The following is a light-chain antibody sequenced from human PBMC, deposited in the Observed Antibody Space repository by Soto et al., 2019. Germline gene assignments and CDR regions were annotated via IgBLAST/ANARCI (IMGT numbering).Light chain of an antibody. CDR1: QSISSW. V-gene: IGKV1-5*01. Sequence: DIQMTQSPSTLSAFVGDRVTITCRANQSISSWVAWYQQKPGKAPNLLIYDASSLESGVPSRFSGSGSGTEFTLTISSLHPDDFATYYCQQYNSYPTTFGQGTRMEIK. J-gene: IGKJ5*01. CDR2: DAS. CDR3: QQYNSYPTT.